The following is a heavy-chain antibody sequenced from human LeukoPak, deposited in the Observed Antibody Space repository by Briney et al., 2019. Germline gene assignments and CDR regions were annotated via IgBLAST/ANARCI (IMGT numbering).Heavy chain of an antibody. J-gene: IGHJ3*02. CDR3: ARHLPDYDFWSGSLNAFDI. CDR2: IYYSGST. V-gene: IGHV4-39*01. CDR1: GGSISSSSYY. D-gene: IGHD3-3*01. Sequence: SETLSLTCTVSGGSISSSSYYWGWIRQPPGKGLEWVGSIYYSGSTYYNPSLKSRATISVDTSKNQFSLKLSSVTAAGTAVYDCARHLPDYDFWSGSLNAFDIWGQGTMVTVSS.